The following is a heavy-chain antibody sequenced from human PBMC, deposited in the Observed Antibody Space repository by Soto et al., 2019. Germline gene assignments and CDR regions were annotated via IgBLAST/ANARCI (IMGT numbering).Heavy chain of an antibody. D-gene: IGHD3-22*01. CDR3: ARGRRPSAHYDSSGYSNWFDP. J-gene: IGHJ5*02. V-gene: IGHV4-34*01. Sequence: SETLSLTCAVYGGSFSGYYWSWIRQPPGKGLEWIGEINHSGSTNYNPYLKSRVTISVDTSKNQFSLKLSTVTAADTAVYYCARGRRPSAHYDSSGYSNWFDPWGQGTLVTVSS. CDR2: INHSGST. CDR1: GGSFSGYY.